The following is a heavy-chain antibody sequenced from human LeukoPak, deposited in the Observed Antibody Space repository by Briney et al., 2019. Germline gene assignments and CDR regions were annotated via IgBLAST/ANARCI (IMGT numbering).Heavy chain of an antibody. D-gene: IGHD6-13*01. CDR2: INHSGST. Sequence: PSETLSLTCAVYGGSFSGYYWSWIRQPPGKGLEWIGEINHSGSTNYNPSLKRRVTISVDTSKNQFSLKLSSVTAADTAVYYCARGVLYSSSWYQRGFDPWGQGTLVTVSS. V-gene: IGHV4-34*01. CDR3: ARGVLYSSSWYQRGFDP. CDR1: GGSFSGYY. J-gene: IGHJ5*02.